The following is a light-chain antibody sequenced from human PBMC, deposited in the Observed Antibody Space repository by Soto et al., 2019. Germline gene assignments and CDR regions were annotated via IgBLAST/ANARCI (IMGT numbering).Light chain of an antibody. CDR1: QGIANY. Sequence: DIQMTQSPSSLSASVGDRVTISCRASQGIANYLAWYQQKPGKVPELLIDAASTLHSGVPSRFSGSRSGTDFTLTISSLQPEDVASYYCQKYSSAPWTFGQGTKVEIK. V-gene: IGKV1-27*01. J-gene: IGKJ1*01. CDR3: QKYSSAPWT. CDR2: AAS.